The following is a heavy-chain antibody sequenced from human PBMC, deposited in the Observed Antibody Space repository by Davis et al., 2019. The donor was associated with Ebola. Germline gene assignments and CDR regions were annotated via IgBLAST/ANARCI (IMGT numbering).Heavy chain of an antibody. CDR3: ARGWLRGGIDA. Sequence: HSQTLSLTCAISGDRVSTKGTAWNWIRQSPSRGLEWLGRIYYTSKWNNDYAVFVKSRIIIDPDTSKNQFSLQLNSVTPEDTALYYCARGWLRGGIDAWGEGTTVTVPS. CDR1: GDRVSTKGTA. J-gene: IGHJ6*04. D-gene: IGHD5-18*01. CDR2: IYYTSKWNN. V-gene: IGHV6-1*01.